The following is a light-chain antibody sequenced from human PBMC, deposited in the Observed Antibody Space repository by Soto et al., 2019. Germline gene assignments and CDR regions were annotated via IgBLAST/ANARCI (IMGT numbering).Light chain of an antibody. CDR2: GVS. J-gene: IGLJ1*01. CDR3: SSFTGTTTLDV. Sequence: QSVLTQPASVSGSPGQSITISCTGTSSDVGAYKYVSWYQQNPGKVPKLIIYGVSNRPSGVSNRFSGSKSGNTAFLTISGLQPEDEADYYCSSFTGTTTLDVFGTGTNSPS. V-gene: IGLV2-14*03. CDR1: SSDVGAYKY.